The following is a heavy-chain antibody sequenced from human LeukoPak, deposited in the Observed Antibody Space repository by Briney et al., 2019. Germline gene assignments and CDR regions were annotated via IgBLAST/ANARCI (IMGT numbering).Heavy chain of an antibody. CDR3: ARDNVGVDY. CDR2: IKQDGSEK. V-gene: IGHV3-7*01. J-gene: IGHJ4*02. Sequence: GGSLRLSCAASGFTFSSYWMTWVRQAPGKGLEWVANIKQDGSEKFYVDSVKGRFTISRDNARNSLYLQMNSLRAEDTAVYYCARDNVGVDYWGQGTLVTVSS. D-gene: IGHD2-15*01. CDR1: GFTFSSYW.